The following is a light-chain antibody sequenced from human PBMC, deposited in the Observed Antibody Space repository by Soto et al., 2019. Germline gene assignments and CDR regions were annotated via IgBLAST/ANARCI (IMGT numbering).Light chain of an antibody. Sequence: EIVMTQSPATLSVSPGERATLSCRASQSINNNLAWYQQKPGKGPRLLIYGASSRATGIPARFGGSGSGTGYKLNISSQQSQDFEIYYCQQYNNWRLTIGGGTKVEIK. CDR3: QQYNNWRLT. V-gene: IGKV3-15*01. J-gene: IGKJ4*01. CDR2: GAS. CDR1: QSINNN.